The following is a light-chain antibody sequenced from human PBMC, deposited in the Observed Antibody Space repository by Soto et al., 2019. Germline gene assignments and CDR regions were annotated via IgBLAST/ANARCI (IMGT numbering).Light chain of an antibody. Sequence: DIVLTQSPLSLPVTPGEPASISCRSSQSLLHSNGNIYLDWYLQKPGQSPQLLICLGSIRASGVPDRFSGSGSGTGFTLKITRVEAEDVGVYYCMQAIQAPRTFGLGTKVEI. J-gene: IGKJ1*01. CDR1: QSLLHSNGNIY. CDR3: MQAIQAPRT. CDR2: LGS. V-gene: IGKV2-28*01.